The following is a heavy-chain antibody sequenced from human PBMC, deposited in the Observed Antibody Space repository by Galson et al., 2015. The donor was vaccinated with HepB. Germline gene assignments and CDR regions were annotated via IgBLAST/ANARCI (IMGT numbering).Heavy chain of an antibody. CDR2: ISSSSSTI. J-gene: IGHJ6*02. D-gene: IGHD3-16*01. CDR3: ARDIMGAGPFYGMDV. CDR1: GFTFSSYS. Sequence: SLRLSCAASGFTFSSYSMNWVRQAPGKGLEWVSYISSSSSTIYYADSVKGRFTISRDNAKNSLYLQMNSLRDEDTAVYYCARDIMGAGPFYGMDVWGQGTTVTVSS. V-gene: IGHV3-48*02.